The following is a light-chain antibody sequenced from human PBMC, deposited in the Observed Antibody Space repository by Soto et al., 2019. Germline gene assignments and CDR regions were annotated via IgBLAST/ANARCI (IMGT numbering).Light chain of an antibody. Sequence: EIVMTQSPATLSVSPGERATLSCRASQTIRTNLAWYQQKPGQAPRLLMYGASTRATGIPARFSGSGSGTEFTLTINSLQSEDFAVYYCKHYNTWPGFGQGTKLEIK. J-gene: IGKJ2*01. CDR2: GAS. CDR3: KHYNTWPG. CDR1: QTIRTN. V-gene: IGKV3-15*01.